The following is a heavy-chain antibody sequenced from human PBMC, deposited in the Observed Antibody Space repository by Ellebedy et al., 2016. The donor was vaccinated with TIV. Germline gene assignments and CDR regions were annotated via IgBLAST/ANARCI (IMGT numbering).Heavy chain of an antibody. V-gene: IGHV3-48*02. Sequence: GGSLRLXXAASGFTFSSYSMNWVRQAPGKGLERVSYISSSSSTIYYADSVKGRFTISRDNAKNSLYLQMNSLRDEDTAAYYCARDCIAVAGRYGMDVWGQGTTVTVSS. J-gene: IGHJ6*02. CDR2: ISSSSSTI. CDR3: ARDCIAVAGRYGMDV. CDR1: GFTFSSYS. D-gene: IGHD6-19*01.